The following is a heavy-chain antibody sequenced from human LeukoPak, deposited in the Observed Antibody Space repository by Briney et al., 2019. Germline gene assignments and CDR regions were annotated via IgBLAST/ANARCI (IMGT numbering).Heavy chain of an antibody. J-gene: IGHJ4*02. CDR3: ARDFGGAIDYGFFDY. CDR2: ISHDGSDK. D-gene: IGHD3-16*01. Sequence: GGSLRLSCAASGLNLSSFTIHCVRQVPGKGLEWVAVISHDGSDKFYADSVKGRFIVSRDNSKSRLYLQMNSLRPEDTALYFCARDFGGAIDYGFFDYWGQGTLVTVSS. V-gene: IGHV3-30*04. CDR1: GLNLSSFT.